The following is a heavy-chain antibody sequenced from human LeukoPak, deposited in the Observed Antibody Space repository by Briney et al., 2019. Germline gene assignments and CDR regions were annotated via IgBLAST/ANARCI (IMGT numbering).Heavy chain of an antibody. CDR3: ARILEGDDY. CDR1: GFTFSRYN. D-gene: IGHD3-16*01. V-gene: IGHV3-48*02. J-gene: IGHJ4*02. CDR2: ISSGSSTV. Sequence: GGSLRLSCAASGFTFSRYNMNWVRQAPGKGLEWVSYISSGSSTVYYADSVKGRFTISRDNAMNSLYLQMNSLRDEDTAVYYCARILEGDDYWGLGTLVTVSS.